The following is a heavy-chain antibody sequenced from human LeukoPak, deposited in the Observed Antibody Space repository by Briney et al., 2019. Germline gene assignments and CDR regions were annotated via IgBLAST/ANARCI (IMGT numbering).Heavy chain of an antibody. J-gene: IGHJ4*02. D-gene: IGHD5-24*01. V-gene: IGHV4-61*08. CDR3: ARVRDGYITD. CDR1: GGSISSGGYY. CDR2: IYYSGST. Sequence: SETLSLTCTVSGGSISSGGYYWSWIRQHPGKGLEWIGYIYYSGSTNYNPSLKSRVTISVDPSKNQFSLKLSSVTAADTAVYYCARVRDGYITDWGQGTLVTVSS.